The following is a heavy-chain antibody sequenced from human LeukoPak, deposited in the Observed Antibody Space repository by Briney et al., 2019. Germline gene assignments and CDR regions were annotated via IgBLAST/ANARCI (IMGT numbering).Heavy chain of an antibody. CDR2: ITPLFGTA. CDR3: ARGSSGWRPYYFDY. Sequence: ASVKVSCKASGGTFSKYTISWVRQRPGQGLEWMGGITPLFGTANYAQKFQGRVTITRDTSASTAYMELSSLRSEDTAVYYCARGSSGWRPYYFDYWGQGTLVTVSS. CDR1: GGTFSKYT. D-gene: IGHD6-19*01. J-gene: IGHJ4*02. V-gene: IGHV1-69*05.